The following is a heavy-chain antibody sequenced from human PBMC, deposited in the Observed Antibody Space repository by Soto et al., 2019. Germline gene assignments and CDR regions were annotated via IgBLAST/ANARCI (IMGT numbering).Heavy chain of an antibody. CDR3: ARLRACSGGWPDYFDF. CDR1: GSSLSHYG. V-gene: IGHV1-18*01. J-gene: IGHJ4*02. D-gene: IGHD6-19*01. CDR2: ISAYSGNT. Sequence: QVQLVQSGAEVKKPGASVKVSCKPSGSSLSHYGVTWVRQAPGQGLEWMGWISAYSGNTNYAQKFQGRVTVTTDTSTNSAYMELRSLRSDDTAVYYGARLRACSGGWPDYFDFWGQGTLVTVSS.